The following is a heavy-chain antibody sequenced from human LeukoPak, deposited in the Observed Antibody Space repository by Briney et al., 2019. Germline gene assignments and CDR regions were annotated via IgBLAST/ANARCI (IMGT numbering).Heavy chain of an antibody. CDR2: IHYSGST. CDR3: ARAFDFVTGLTHYYGMDV. V-gene: IGHV4-30-4*01. J-gene: IGHJ6*02. D-gene: IGHD3-9*01. CDR1: GGSISSGDYY. Sequence: PSETLSLTCTVSGGSISSGDYYWRWFRQPPGKGLEWMGYIHYSGSTYYSPSLKSRVTISRDTSKNLFSLKLSSVTAADTAVYYCARAFDFVTGLTHYYGMDVWGQGTTVTVSS.